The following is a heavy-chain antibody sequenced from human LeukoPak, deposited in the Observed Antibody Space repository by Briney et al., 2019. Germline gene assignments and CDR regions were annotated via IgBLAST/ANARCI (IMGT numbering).Heavy chain of an antibody. CDR2: ISYDGSNK. CDR1: GFTFSSYA. J-gene: IGHJ4*02. D-gene: IGHD5-18*01. V-gene: IGHV3-30*04. CDR3: ATYRQVLIPLEC. Sequence: GGSLRLSCAASGFTFSSYAMHWVRQAPGKGLEWVAVISYDGSNKYYADSVKGRFTISRDNSKNTLYLQMKSLRAEDMAIYYCATYRQVLIPLECWGQGTLVTVSS.